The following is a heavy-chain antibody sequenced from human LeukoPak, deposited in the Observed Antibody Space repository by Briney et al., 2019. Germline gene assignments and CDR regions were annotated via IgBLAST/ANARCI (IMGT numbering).Heavy chain of an antibody. J-gene: IGHJ4*02. CDR3: AKSEVSSGPPIDY. D-gene: IGHD3-22*01. Sequence: PGGSLRLSCAASGFTFSSYDMSWVRQAPGKGPEWVSAVSGSDGSTYYADSVKGRFTISRDNSMNTLSLQMNSLRAEDTAVYYCAKSEVSSGPPIDYWGQGTLVTVSS. V-gene: IGHV3-23*01. CDR1: GFTFSSYD. CDR2: VSGSDGST.